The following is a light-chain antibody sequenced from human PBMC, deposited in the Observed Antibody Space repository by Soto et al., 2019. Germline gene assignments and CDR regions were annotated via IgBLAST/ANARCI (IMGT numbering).Light chain of an antibody. J-gene: IGKJ4*01. CDR1: QSVSSY. Sequence: IALTQSPARLSLILCGRATLSCRASQSVSSYLAWYQQKPGQAPRLLIYDASNRATGIPARFSGSGSGTDFTLTISSLEPEDFAVYYCQQRSNWPSLTFGGGTKVDIK. V-gene: IGKV3-11*01. CDR3: QQRSNWPSLT. CDR2: DAS.